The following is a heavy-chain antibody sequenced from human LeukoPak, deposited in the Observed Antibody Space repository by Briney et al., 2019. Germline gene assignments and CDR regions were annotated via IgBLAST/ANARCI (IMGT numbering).Heavy chain of an antibody. V-gene: IGHV3-7*03. CDR1: GFTFRNYW. Sequence: GSLRLSCAASGFTFRNYWMSWVRQAPGKGLEWVANIKQDGSEKYYVDSVKGRFTISRDNAKNSLYLQMYSLRAEDTAVYYCAKWKYSNSGIDDYWGQGTLVTVSS. CDR2: IKQDGSEK. D-gene: IGHD6-6*01. CDR3: AKWKYSNSGIDDY. J-gene: IGHJ4*02.